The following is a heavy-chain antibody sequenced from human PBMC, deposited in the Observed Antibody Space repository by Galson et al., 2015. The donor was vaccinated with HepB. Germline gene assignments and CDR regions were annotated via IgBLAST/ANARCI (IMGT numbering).Heavy chain of an antibody. Sequence: SLRLSCAASGFTFSNYWMDWVRQAPGKGPEWVANINQDGNEIYYVDSVKGRFTISRDNAKNSLYLQVSSLRAEDTAVYYCSRSLDFWGQGTLVTVSS. CDR1: GFTFSNYW. CDR3: SRSLDF. J-gene: IGHJ4*02. CDR2: INQDGNEI. V-gene: IGHV3-7*01.